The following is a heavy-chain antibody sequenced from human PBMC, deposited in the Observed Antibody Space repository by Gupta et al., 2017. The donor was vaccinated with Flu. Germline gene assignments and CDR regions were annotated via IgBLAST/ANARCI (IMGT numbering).Heavy chain of an antibody. CDR2: INHSGST. J-gene: IGHJ4*02. Sequence: QVQLQQWGAGLLKPSETLSLTCAVYGGSFSGYYWSWIRQPPGKGLEWIGEINHSGSTNYNPSLKSRVTISVDTSKNQFSLKLSSVTAADTAVYYCARGRITIFGVVSALDYWGQGTLVTVSS. V-gene: IGHV4-34*01. CDR3: ARGRITIFGVVSALDY. CDR1: GGSFSGYY. D-gene: IGHD3-3*01.